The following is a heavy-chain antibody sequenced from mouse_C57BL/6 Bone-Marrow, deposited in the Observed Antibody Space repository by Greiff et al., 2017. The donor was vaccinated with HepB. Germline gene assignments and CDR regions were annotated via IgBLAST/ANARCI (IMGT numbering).Heavy chain of an antibody. CDR3: ARDGSYAMDY. CDR2: IDPSDSYT. J-gene: IGHJ4*01. V-gene: IGHV1-69*01. CDR1: GYTFTSYW. Sequence: QVQLQQPGAELVMPGASVKLSCKASGYTFTSYWMHWVKQRPGQGLEWIGKIDPSDSYTNYNQKFKGKSTLTVDKSSSTAYMQLSSLTSEDSAVYYCARDGSYAMDYWGQGTSVTVSS. D-gene: IGHD2-3*01.